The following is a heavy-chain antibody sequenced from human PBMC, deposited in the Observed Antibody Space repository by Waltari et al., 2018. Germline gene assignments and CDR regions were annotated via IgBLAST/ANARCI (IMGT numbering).Heavy chain of an antibody. J-gene: IGHJ5*02. CDR3: ARVNLGLGIAAAGTGWFDP. D-gene: IGHD6-13*01. Sequence: QLQLQESGPGLVKPSETLSLTCTVSGGSISSSSYYWGWIRQTPGKGLEWIGSIYYVGVTCYNPSLKGRVTISVATSKNQFSLKLSSVTAADTAVYYCARVNLGLGIAAAGTGWFDPWGQGTLVTVSS. CDR2: IYYVGVT. CDR1: GGSISSSSYY. V-gene: IGHV4-39*01.